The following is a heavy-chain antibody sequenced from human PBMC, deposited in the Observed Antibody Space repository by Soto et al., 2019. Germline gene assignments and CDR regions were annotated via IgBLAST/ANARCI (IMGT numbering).Heavy chain of an antibody. CDR3: ARGQGYGDPDS. V-gene: IGHV1-18*01. CDR1: GYTFTSYG. CDR2: IIAYNGNT. D-gene: IGHD4-17*01. J-gene: IGHJ5*01. Sequence: QVQLVQSGAEVKKPGASVKVSCKASGYTFTSYGISRVRQAPGQGVEWMGWIIAYNGNTNSAQKLERRVTMTPDTSTSTAYMELRSLRSDDTAVYYCARGQGYGDPDSWGQGTLVTVSS.